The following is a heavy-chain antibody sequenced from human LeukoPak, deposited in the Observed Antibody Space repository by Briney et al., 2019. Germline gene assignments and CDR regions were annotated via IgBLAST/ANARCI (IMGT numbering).Heavy chain of an antibody. Sequence: GGSLRLSCAASGFTFSSFDMRWVRHPRGEGVEWVSTIGTASDTYYPCSVEVRFTLSRDNAKNSLYLQMNSLTAGDTAVYYCARGPPRGKYYYMDVWGKGTTVTVSS. D-gene: IGHD1-1*01. CDR2: IGTASDT. CDR3: ARGPPRGKYYYMDV. CDR1: GFTFSSFD. V-gene: IGHV3-13*01. J-gene: IGHJ6*03.